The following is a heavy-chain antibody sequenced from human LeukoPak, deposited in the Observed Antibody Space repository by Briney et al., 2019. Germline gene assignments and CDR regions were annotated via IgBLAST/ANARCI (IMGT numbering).Heavy chain of an antibody. J-gene: IGHJ4*02. V-gene: IGHV3-15*01. CDR2: IKSKADGGTT. D-gene: IGHD6-13*01. Sequence: GGSLLLSCAASGFTFSNAWMSWVRPAPGKGLEGVGLIKSKADGGTTDYAAPVKGKFTISIDHSKNTLYLQMNSLKTEDTAVYYCTTDPFYSSSWAYWGQGTLVTVSS. CDR3: TTDPFYSSSWAY. CDR1: GFTFSNAW.